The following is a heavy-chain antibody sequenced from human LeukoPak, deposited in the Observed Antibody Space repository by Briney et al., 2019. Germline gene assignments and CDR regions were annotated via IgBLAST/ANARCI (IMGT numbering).Heavy chain of an antibody. Sequence: GGSLRLSCAASGFTFISYAMSWVRQAPGKGLEWVSAISGSGGSTYYADSVKGRFTISRDNSKNTLYLQMNSLRAEDTAVYYCAKVGLSGSGSYYPFDYWGQGTLVTVSS. V-gene: IGHV3-23*01. CDR2: ISGSGGST. J-gene: IGHJ4*02. CDR1: GFTFISYA. D-gene: IGHD3-10*01. CDR3: AKVGLSGSGSYYPFDY.